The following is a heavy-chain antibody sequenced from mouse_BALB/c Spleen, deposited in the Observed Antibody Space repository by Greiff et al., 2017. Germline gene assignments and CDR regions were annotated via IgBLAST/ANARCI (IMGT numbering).Heavy chain of an antibody. J-gene: IGHJ4*01. D-gene: IGHD3-1*01. V-gene: IGHV5-9-3*01. Sequence: VQLKESGGGLVKPGGSLKLSCAASGFTFSSYAMSWVRQTPEKRLEWVATISSGGSYTYYPDSVKGRFTISRDNAKNTLYLQMSSLRSEDTAMYYCVKTGGATYAMDYWGQGTSVTVSS. CDR3: VKTGGATYAMDY. CDR1: GFTFSSYA. CDR2: ISSGGSYT.